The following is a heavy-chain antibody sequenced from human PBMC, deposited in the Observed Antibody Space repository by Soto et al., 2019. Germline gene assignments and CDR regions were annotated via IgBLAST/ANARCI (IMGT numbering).Heavy chain of an antibody. CDR3: ATCPDWHYYGMDV. D-gene: IGHD3-9*01. J-gene: IGHJ6*02. CDR1: GGSISSSNW. Sequence: PSETLSLTCAVSGGSISSSNWWSWVRQPPGKGLEWIGEIYHSGSTNYNPSLKCRVTISVDKSKNQFSLKLSSVTAADTAVYYCATCPDWHYYGMDVWGQGTTVTVSS. V-gene: IGHV4-4*02. CDR2: IYHSGST.